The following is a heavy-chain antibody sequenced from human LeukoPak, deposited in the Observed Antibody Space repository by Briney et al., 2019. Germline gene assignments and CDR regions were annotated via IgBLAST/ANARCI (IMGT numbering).Heavy chain of an antibody. D-gene: IGHD3-16*02. Sequence: GGSLRLSCAASGFTFSSYSMNWVRQAPGKGLEWVSSISSSSSYIYYADSVKGRFTISRDNAKNSLYLQMNSLRAEDTAVYYCARAAPGGVIVPFDYWGQGTLVTVSS. CDR3: ARAAPGGVIVPFDY. CDR2: ISSSSSYI. J-gene: IGHJ4*02. V-gene: IGHV3-21*01. CDR1: GFTFSSYS.